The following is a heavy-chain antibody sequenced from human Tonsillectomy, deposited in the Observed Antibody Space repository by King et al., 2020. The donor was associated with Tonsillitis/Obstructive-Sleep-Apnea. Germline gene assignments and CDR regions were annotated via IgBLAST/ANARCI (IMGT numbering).Heavy chain of an antibody. CDR2: IYYSGRT. J-gene: IGHJ6*03. D-gene: IGHD2-8*01. Sequence: QLQESGPGLMKPSETLSLTCTVSGGSISDSGYYWAWIRQPPGKRLEWIGGIYYSGRTYYNPSLTSRVTVSVGTSKNQFSLRLTSVTAADTAVYYCTRQDALSHYYMDVWGKGTTVTVSS. CDR3: TRQDALSHYYMDV. CDR1: GGSISDSGYY. V-gene: IGHV4-39*01.